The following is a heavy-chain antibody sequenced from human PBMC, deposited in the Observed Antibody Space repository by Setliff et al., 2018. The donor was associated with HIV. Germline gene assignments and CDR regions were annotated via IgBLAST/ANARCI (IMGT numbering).Heavy chain of an antibody. CDR2: INTHSGYT. D-gene: IGHD5-12*01. CDR3: ARGKTWLRFLDY. J-gene: IGHJ4*02. Sequence: ASVKVSCKASGYTFTSYGISWVRQAPGQGLEWMGWINTHSGYTNYAQNVQGRVTVTMETSTSTAYMELRSLKSDDTAVYYCARGKTWLRFLDYWGQGTLVTVSS. V-gene: IGHV1-18*01. CDR1: GYTFTSYG.